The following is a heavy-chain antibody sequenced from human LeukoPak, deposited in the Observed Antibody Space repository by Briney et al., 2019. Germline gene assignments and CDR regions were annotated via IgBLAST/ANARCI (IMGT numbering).Heavy chain of an antibody. CDR2: IYSGGST. V-gene: IGHV3-53*01. CDR3: AKSIGGSYDSSGYLNY. Sequence: GGSLRLSCVASGFSFGSYWMAWVRQAPGKGLEWVSVIYSGGSTYYADSVKGRFTISRDNSKNTLYLQMNSLRAEDTAVYYCAKSIGGSYDSSGYLNYWGQGTLVIVSS. J-gene: IGHJ4*02. D-gene: IGHD3-22*01. CDR1: GFSFGSYW.